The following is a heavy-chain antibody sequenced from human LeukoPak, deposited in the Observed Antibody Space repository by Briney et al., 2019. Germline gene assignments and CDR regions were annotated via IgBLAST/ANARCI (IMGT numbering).Heavy chain of an antibody. J-gene: IGHJ4*02. CDR1: GSTFSSYA. CDR2: ISGSGGST. V-gene: IGHV3-23*01. CDR3: AKDLGLGYCSSTSCSY. Sequence: GGSLRLSCAASGSTFSSYAMSWVRQAPGKGLEWVSAISGSGGSTYYADSVKGRFTISRDNSKNTLYLQMNSLRAEDTAVYYCAKDLGLGYCSSTSCSYWGQGTLVTVSS. D-gene: IGHD2-2*01.